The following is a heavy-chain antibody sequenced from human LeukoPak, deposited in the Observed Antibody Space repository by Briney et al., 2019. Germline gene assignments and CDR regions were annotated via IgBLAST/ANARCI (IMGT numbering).Heavy chain of an antibody. CDR2: ISYDGSNK. CDR3: AKALQGYSGSYTLDY. Sequence: GGSLRLSCAASGFTFSSYGMHWVRQAPGKGLEWVAVISYDGSNKYYADSVKGRFTISRDNSKNTLYLQMNSLRAEDTAVYYCAKALQGYSGSYTLDYWGQGTLVTVSS. D-gene: IGHD1-26*01. CDR1: GFTFSSYG. J-gene: IGHJ4*02. V-gene: IGHV3-30*18.